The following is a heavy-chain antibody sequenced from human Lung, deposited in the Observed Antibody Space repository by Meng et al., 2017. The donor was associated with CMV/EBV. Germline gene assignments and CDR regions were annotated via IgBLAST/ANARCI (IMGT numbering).Heavy chain of an antibody. V-gene: IGHV3-53*01. CDR2: IYNVGNT. CDR3: ANGHCSGAICSGAFDI. Sequence: GGSLRLXCVASGFTVSSHYMSWVRQAPGQGLEWVSVIYNVGNTYYADSVKGRFTVSRDNSKNTLYLQMNTLRPEDTAVYYCANGHCSGAICSGAFDIWGQGTXVTV. D-gene: IGHD2-15*01. CDR1: GFTVSSHY. J-gene: IGHJ3*02.